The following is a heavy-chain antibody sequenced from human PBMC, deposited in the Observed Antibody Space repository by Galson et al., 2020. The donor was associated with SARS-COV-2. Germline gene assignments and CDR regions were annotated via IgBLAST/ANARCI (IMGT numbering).Heavy chain of an antibody. CDR1: GGSISSYY. CDR2: IYTSGST. V-gene: IGHV4-4*07. CDR3: AREEVGGSGSYYSYYYYGMDV. J-gene: IGHJ6*02. D-gene: IGHD3-10*01. Sequence: SETLSLTCTVSGGSISSYYWSWIRQPAGKGLEWNGRIYTSGSTNYNPSLKSRVTMSVDTSKNQFSLKLSSVTAADTAVYYCAREEVGGSGSYYSYYYYGMDVWGQGTTVTVSS.